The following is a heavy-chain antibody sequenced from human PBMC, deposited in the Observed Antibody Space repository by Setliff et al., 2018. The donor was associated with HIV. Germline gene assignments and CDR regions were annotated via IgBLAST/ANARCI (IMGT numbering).Heavy chain of an antibody. CDR1: GFTFKTYS. J-gene: IGHJ4*02. CDR2: IKTDGGTT. CDR3: ARGRCSDAACFFDY. Sequence: GESLKISCVGSGFTFKTYSMNWVRQAPGKELEWLSYIKTDGGTTYDADSVEGRFTISRDNAKNSLYLQMDNLTVDDTAVYFCARGRCSDAACFFDYWGQGTLVTVSS. D-gene: IGHD3-16*01. V-gene: IGHV3-48*01.